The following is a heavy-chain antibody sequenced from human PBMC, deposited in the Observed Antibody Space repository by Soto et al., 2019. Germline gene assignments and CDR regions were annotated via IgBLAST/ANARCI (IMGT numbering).Heavy chain of an antibody. CDR2: IYYSGST. CDR3: ASRRYSGYDVLFDY. CDR1: GGSISSSSYY. V-gene: IGHV4-39*01. J-gene: IGHJ4*02. Sequence: PSETLSLTCTVSGGSISSSSYYWGWIRQPPGKGLEWIGSIYYSGSTYYNPSLKSRVTISVDTSKNQFSLKLSSVTAADTAVYYCASRRYSGYDVLFDYWGQGTLVTVSS. D-gene: IGHD5-12*01.